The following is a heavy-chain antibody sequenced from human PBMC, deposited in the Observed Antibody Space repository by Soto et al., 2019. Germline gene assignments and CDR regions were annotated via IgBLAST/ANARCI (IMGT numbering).Heavy chain of an antibody. Sequence: VQPGRSLRLSCGASKFTFSSYPMHWVRQAPGKGLAWVALISFDGSNQYYADSVKGRFTISRDNSRNTLYLQMNSLRAGDTAVYFCARERSSGYYPHYDMDVWGQGTTVTVSS. J-gene: IGHJ6*02. V-gene: IGHV3-30-3*01. D-gene: IGHD3-22*01. CDR1: KFTFSSYP. CDR3: ARERSSGYYPHYDMDV. CDR2: ISFDGSNQ.